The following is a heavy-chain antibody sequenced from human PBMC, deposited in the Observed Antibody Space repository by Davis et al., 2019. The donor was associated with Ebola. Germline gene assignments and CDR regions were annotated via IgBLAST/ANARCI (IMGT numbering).Heavy chain of an antibody. D-gene: IGHD3-10*01. V-gene: IGHV3-9*01. CDR1: GFTFDDYA. CDR3: ARVFGGRAVDI. Sequence: SLKISCAASGFTFDDYAMHWVRQAPGKGLEWVSGISWNSGSIGYADSVKGRFTISRDNAKNSLYLQMNSLRAEDTAVYYCARVFGGRAVDIWGQGTMVTVSS. J-gene: IGHJ3*02. CDR2: ISWNSGSI.